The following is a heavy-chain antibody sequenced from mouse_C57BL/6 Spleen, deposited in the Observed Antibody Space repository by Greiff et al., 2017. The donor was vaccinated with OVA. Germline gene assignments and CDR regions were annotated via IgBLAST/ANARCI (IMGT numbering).Heavy chain of an antibody. D-gene: IGHD2-3*01. V-gene: IGHV1-55*01. Sequence: VQLQQSGAELVKPGASVKMSCKASGYTFTSYWITWVKQRPGQGLEWIGDIYPGSGSTNYNEKFKSKATLTVDTSSSTAYMQLSSLTSEDSAVYYCARGGYDGYYGWFAYWGQGTLVTVSA. J-gene: IGHJ3*01. CDR2: IYPGSGST. CDR3: ARGGYDGYYGWFAY. CDR1: GYTFTSYW.